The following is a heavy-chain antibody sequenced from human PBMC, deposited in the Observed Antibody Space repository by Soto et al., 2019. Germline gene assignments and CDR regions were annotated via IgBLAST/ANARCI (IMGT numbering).Heavy chain of an antibody. CDR2: ISGSGSKT. CDR3: AKEGLLLRKTY. V-gene: IGHV3-23*01. Sequence: EVRLLESGGGLVQPGGSLRLSCAASGFTFSTYDMNWVRQAPGKGLECVSAISGSGSKTFYADSVKGRFTISRDNSKNTLNLQMNSLRAVDTAVYYCAKEGLLLRKTYWGQGTLVTVSS. J-gene: IGHJ4*02. CDR1: GFTFSTYD. D-gene: IGHD3-22*01.